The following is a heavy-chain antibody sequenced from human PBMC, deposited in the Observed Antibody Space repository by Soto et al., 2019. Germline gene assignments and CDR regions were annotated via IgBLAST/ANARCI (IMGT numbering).Heavy chain of an antibody. CDR1: EFVFSDYY. V-gene: IGHV3-11*01. CDR3: ASDLYSGVQHLHYSRYYLDV. Sequence: RLSCAASEFVFSDYYMSWIRQAPGKGLEWISYISSSGSTISYADSVKGRFTISRDNAKNLLFLQMNSLRAEDTAVYYCASDLYSGVQHLHYSRYYLDVW. CDR2: ISSSGSTI. D-gene: IGHD3-10*01. J-gene: IGHJ6*01.